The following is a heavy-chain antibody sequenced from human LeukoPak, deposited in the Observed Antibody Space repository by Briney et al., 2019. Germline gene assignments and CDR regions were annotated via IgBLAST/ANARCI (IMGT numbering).Heavy chain of an antibody. Sequence: SETLSLTCAVSGGSISSSNWWSWVRQPPGKGLEWIGEIYHSGSTNYNPSLKSRVTISVDKSKNQFSLKLSSVTAADTAVYYCARVGGYHFPSSVLHQYYYYYYMDVWGKGTTVTISS. CDR3: ARVGGYHFPSSVLHQYYYYYYMDV. V-gene: IGHV4-4*02. D-gene: IGHD5-12*01. CDR2: IYHSGST. CDR1: GGSISSSNW. J-gene: IGHJ6*03.